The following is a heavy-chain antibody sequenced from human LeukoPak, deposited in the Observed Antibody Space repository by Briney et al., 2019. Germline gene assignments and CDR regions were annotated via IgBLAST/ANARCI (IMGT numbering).Heavy chain of an antibody. Sequence: GGPLRLSCAASGFTFSSYAMSWVRQAPGKGLEWASAISGSGGSTYYADSVKGRFTISRDNSKNTLYLQMNSLRAEDTAVYYCAKDRRLGIVVVVATFGMDVWGQGTTVTVSS. J-gene: IGHJ6*02. CDR3: AKDRRLGIVVVVATFGMDV. CDR2: ISGSGGST. V-gene: IGHV3-23*01. D-gene: IGHD2-15*01. CDR1: GFTFSSYA.